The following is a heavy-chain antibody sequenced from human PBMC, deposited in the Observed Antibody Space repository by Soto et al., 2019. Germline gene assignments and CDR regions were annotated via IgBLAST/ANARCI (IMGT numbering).Heavy chain of an antibody. CDR3: AKDRESGSYYDWYFDL. J-gene: IGHJ2*01. V-gene: IGHV3-30*18. Sequence: GSLRLSCAASGLTFSNYGMHWVRQAPGKGLEWVAHISYDGSNEHYVDSVKGRFTISRDNSKNTLYLQMNSLRAEDTAVYYCAKDRESGSYYDWYFDLWGRGTLVTVSS. CDR2: ISYDGSNE. D-gene: IGHD1-26*01. CDR1: GLTFSNYG.